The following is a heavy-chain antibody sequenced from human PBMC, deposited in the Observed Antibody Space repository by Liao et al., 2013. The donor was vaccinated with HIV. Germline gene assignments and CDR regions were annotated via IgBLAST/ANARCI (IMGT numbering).Heavy chain of an antibody. Sequence: QVQLLESGPGLLKPSETLSLICTVSGDSISSYHWSWIRQPAGKGLEWIGRLYISGSTNYNPSLKSRVTISVDTSKNQFSLKLSSVTAADTAVYYCARGHIVVVVAALYYFDYWGQGTLVTVSS. CDR2: LYISGST. CDR3: ARGHIVVVVAALYYFDY. D-gene: IGHD2-15*01. CDR1: GDSISSYH. V-gene: IGHV4-4*07. J-gene: IGHJ4*02.